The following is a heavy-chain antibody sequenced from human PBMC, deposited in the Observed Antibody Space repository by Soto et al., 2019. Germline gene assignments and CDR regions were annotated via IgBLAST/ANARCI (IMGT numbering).Heavy chain of an antibody. Sequence: QVQLQASGPGLVKPSETLSLTCTGAGGSLNHYYWSWIRQPPGKGLEWIGYIHYSRRTNSNPSLASRATIYVDGSKNRFSLTLNAVTAADTAVYFGSRLTSRQTPNNYYWYIQVWGKGSTVIVSS. D-gene: IGHD2-15*01. CDR2: IHYSRRT. V-gene: IGHV4-59*08. J-gene: IGHJ6*03. CDR1: GGSLNHYY. CDR3: SRLTSRQTPNNYYWYIQV.